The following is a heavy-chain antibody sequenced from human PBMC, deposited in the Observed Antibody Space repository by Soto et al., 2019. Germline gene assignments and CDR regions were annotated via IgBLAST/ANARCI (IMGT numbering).Heavy chain of an antibody. CDR2: ISSSSSYT. CDR1: GFTFSDYY. J-gene: IGHJ6*02. Sequence: GGSLRLYCAASGFTFSDYYMSWIRQAPGKGLEWVSYISSSSSYTNYADSVKGRFTISRDNAKNSLYLQMNSLRAEDTAVYYCARGGSYYYYYGMDVWGQGTTVTVSS. V-gene: IGHV3-11*06. CDR3: ARGGSYYYYYGMDV.